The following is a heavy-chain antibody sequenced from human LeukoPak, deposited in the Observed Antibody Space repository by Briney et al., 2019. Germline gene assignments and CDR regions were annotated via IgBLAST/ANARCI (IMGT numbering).Heavy chain of an antibody. D-gene: IGHD3-22*01. CDR1: GGSLSGHY. V-gene: IGHV4-59*11. CDR2: VAYSGRT. J-gene: IGHJ3*01. Sequence: SETLSLTCTLSGGSLSGHYWSWLRQPPGQRLEWSGYVAYSGRTKSNPSLQSRVTISIDTSKSQFSLKLTSVTSADTAVYSCARLLDNDISGDPDTFDVWGQGTTVIVSS. CDR3: ARLLDNDISGDPDTFDV.